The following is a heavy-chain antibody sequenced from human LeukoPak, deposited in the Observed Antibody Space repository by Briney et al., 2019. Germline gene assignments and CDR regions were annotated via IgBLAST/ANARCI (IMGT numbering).Heavy chain of an antibody. J-gene: IGHJ4*02. D-gene: IGHD3-16*01. CDR1: GGSINTPNYY. V-gene: IGHV4-39*01. CDR2: MFYSGNT. Sequence: SETLSLTCTVSGGSINTPNYYWGWIRQPPGKGLEWIGSMFYSGNTYYSPSLKSRVSISVDMSKSQFSLNLSSVTAADTAVYYCARHPTFFGGLDYWGQGILVTVSS. CDR3: ARHPTFFGGLDY.